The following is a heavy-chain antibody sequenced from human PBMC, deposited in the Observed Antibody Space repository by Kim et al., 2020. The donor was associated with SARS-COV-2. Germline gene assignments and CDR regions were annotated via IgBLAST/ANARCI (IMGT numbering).Heavy chain of an antibody. J-gene: IGHJ4*02. CDR3: ARLFKEYSGYPFYFDY. V-gene: IGHV3-13*01. D-gene: IGHD5-12*01. Sequence: SVKRRFTISRENVKNSLYLQMNSLTAGDTAVYYCARLFKEYSGYPFYFDYWGQGALVTVSS.